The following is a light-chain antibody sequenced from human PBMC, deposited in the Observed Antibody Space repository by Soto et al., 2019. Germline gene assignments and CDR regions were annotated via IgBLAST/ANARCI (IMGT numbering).Light chain of an antibody. Sequence: QSALTQPPSASGSSGQSVTISCTGTSSDVGAYNYVSWYQQHPGKAPKLMIFEVSKRPSGVPDRFSGSKSGNTASLTVSGLQAEDEADYYCSSYAGNNNKMVFGGGTKLTVL. J-gene: IGLJ2*01. CDR2: EVS. V-gene: IGLV2-8*01. CDR3: SSYAGNNNKMV. CDR1: SSDVGAYNY.